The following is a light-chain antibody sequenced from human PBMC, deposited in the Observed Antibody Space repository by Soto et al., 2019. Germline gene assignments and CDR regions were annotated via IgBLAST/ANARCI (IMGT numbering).Light chain of an antibody. CDR1: QSVSSSY. V-gene: IGKV3-20*01. CDR3: QDYGSSHGT. Sequence: EIVLTQSPGALSLSPGEGATLSCRASQSVSSSYLAWYQQKPGQAPRLLIYGASSRSTGIPDRFSGGGSGTDFTLTISSLEPEDFAVYYCQDYGSSHGTFGQGTKVESK. J-gene: IGKJ1*01. CDR2: GAS.